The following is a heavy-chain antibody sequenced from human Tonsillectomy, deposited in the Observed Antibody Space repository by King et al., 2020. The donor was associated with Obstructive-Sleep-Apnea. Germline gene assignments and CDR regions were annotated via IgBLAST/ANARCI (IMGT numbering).Heavy chain of an antibody. J-gene: IGHJ4*02. Sequence: QLQESGPGLVKPSKTLSLTCSVSGGSISGYHWSWIRQPPGKGLEYIGYIYYIGNTNYNPSLKSRVTISVDKSKKQFSLKLSSVTAADTAVYYCARASVVTALSASYYFDYWGQGTQVTVSS. CDR3: ARASVVTALSASYYFDY. CDR2: IYYIGNT. D-gene: IGHD2-21*02. V-gene: IGHV4-59*01. CDR1: GGSISGYH.